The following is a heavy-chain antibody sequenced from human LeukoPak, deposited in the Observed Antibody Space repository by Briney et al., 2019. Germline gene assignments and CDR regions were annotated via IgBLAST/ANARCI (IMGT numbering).Heavy chain of an antibody. J-gene: IGHJ4*02. Sequence: SETLSLTCAVYGGSFSGYCWSWIRQPPGKGLEWIGEINHSGSTYYNPSLKSRVTISVDRSKNQFSLKLSSVTAADTAVYYCARWGRTVSKYYFDYWGQGTLVTVSS. CDR3: ARWGRTVSKYYFDY. CDR2: INHSGST. V-gene: IGHV4-34*01. D-gene: IGHD4-17*01. CDR1: GGSFSGYC.